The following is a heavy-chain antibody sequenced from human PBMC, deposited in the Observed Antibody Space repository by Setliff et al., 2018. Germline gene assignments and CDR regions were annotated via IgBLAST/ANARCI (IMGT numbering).Heavy chain of an antibody. D-gene: IGHD6-6*01. CDR2: VYYSGTA. J-gene: IGHJ4*02. V-gene: IGHV4-59*12. CDR3: ARGRNIAARLLDS. CDR1: DGSLSTYY. Sequence: PSETLSLTCTVSDGSLSTYYWSWIRQPPGKGLEFIGYVYYSGTANYSPSLRSRLTISIDTSKDQFSLKLISMIAADTAVYFCARGRNIAARLLDSWGQGALVTVSS.